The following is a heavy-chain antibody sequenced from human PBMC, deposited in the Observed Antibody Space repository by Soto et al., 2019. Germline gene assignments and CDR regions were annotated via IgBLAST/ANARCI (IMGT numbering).Heavy chain of an antibody. V-gene: IGHV3-30*18. CDR1: GFTFSSYG. CDR2: ISYDGSNK. CDR3: AKARLSEGYYYYYGMDV. Sequence: GGSLRLSCAASGFTFSSYGMHWVRQAPGKGLEWVAVISYDGSNKYYADSVKGRFTISRDNSKNTLYLQMNSLRAEDTAVYYCAKARLSEGYYYYYGMDVWGQGTTVTVSS. J-gene: IGHJ6*02.